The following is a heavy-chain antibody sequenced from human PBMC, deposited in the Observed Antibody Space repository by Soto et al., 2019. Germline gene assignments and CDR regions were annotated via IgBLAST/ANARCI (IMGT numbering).Heavy chain of an antibody. D-gene: IGHD6-13*01. CDR1: GGSVSSNSAA. CDR2: TYYRSKWYN. Sequence: SQTLSLTCASSGGSVSSNSAALNLRRQSPSRGLEWLGRTYYRSKWYNDYAVSMKSRITINPDTSKNQFSLQLNSVTPEDTAVYYCARGPAAGSGTNWFDPWGQGTLVTVSS. CDR3: ARGPAAGSGTNWFDP. V-gene: IGHV6-1*01. J-gene: IGHJ5*02.